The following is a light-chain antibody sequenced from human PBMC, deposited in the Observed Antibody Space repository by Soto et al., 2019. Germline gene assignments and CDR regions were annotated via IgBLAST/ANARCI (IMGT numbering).Light chain of an antibody. Sequence: QSALTQPASVSGSPGQSITISCTGTSSDVGLYDYVSWYQQHPGKAPQLMIYEVSNRPSGVSNRFSASKSGNTASLFISGLQAEDEADYYCSSYTSDSSSVFGSGTKVTVL. CDR3: SSYTSDSSSV. J-gene: IGLJ1*01. CDR2: EVS. CDR1: SSDVGLYDY. V-gene: IGLV2-14*01.